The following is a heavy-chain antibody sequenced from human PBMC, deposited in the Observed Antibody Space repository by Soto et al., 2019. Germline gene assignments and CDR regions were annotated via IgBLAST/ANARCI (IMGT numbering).Heavy chain of an antibody. CDR3: ARDSGAKLSSS. V-gene: IGHV1-69*13. CDR2: IVPIYRTA. D-gene: IGHD6-13*01. Sequence: SVKVSCKASGGTFSSYRFNWVRQARGQGLEWLGGIVPIYRTADYAQKFQGRVTITADESTRTVYMELSSLKSQDTALYYCARDSGAKLSSSWGQGTLVTVSS. CDR1: GGTFSSYR. J-gene: IGHJ4*02.